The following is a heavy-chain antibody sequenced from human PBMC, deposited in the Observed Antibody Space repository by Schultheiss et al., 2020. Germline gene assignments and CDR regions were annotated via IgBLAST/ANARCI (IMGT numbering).Heavy chain of an antibody. V-gene: IGHV4-34*01. CDR2: INHSGST. D-gene: IGHD2-2*01. J-gene: IGHJ3*02. CDR3: ASLGYCSSTSCYSETYDAFDI. CDR1: GGSFSGYY. Sequence: SETLSLTCAVYGGSFSGYYWSWIRQPPGKGLEWIGEINHSGSTNYNPSLKSRVTISVDKSKNQFSLKLSSVTAADTAVYYCASLGYCSSTSCYSETYDAFDIWGKGTMVTVSS.